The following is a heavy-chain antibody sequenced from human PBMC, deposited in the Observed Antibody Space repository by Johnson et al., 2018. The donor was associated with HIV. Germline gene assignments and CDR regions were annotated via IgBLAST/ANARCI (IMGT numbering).Heavy chain of an antibody. V-gene: IGHV3-30*04. D-gene: IGHD3-9*01. J-gene: IGHJ3*02. CDR1: GFTLSNNA. Sequence: QVQLVESGGGVVQPGRSLRLSCVASGFTLSNNAMHWVRQAPGKGLEWVAVISYDGSKKYSADSVKGRFTISRDSAKNTLYLQMNSLRAEDTAVYYCAKDRNYDILSIWGQGTVVTVSS. CDR2: ISYDGSKK. CDR3: AKDRNYDILSI.